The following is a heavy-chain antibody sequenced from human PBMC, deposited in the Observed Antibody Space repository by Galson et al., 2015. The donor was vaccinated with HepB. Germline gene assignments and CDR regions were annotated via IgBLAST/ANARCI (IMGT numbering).Heavy chain of an antibody. Sequence: SLRLSCAASGFTFSNYIMHWVRQAPGKGLEWVAAIWYDGSNKYYEDSVKGRFTISRDNSKNTLYLQMNNLRGGDSGVYYCASERGTVTFDDWGQGTLVTVSS. CDR3: ASERGTVTFDD. D-gene: IGHD4-17*01. J-gene: IGHJ4*02. V-gene: IGHV3-33*08. CDR2: IWYDGSNK. CDR1: GFTFSNYI.